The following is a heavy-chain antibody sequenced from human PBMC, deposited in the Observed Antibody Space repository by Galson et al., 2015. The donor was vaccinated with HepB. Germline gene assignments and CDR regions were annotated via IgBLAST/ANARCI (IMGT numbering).Heavy chain of an antibody. CDR2: ISSSSSYI. Sequence: SLRLSCAASGFTFSSYSMNWVRQAPGKGLEWVSSISSSSSYIYYADSVKGRFTISRDNAKNSLYLQMNSLRAEDTAVYYCARVQITMVRGVISDYGMDVWGQGTMVTVSS. CDR1: GFTFSSYS. CDR3: ARVQITMVRGVISDYGMDV. J-gene: IGHJ6*02. D-gene: IGHD3-10*01. V-gene: IGHV3-21*01.